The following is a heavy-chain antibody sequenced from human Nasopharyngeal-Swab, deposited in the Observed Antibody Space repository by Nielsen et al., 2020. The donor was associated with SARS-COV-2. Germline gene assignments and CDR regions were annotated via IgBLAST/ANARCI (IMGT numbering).Heavy chain of an antibody. V-gene: IGHV3-23*01. CDR2: INNRGDDT. Sequence: GESLKISCAASGFIFSNYAMSWVRQAPGKGLEWVSTINNRGDDTHYVDSVKGRFTICRDNSKSTLYLQMNSLRADDTALYYCADPPFSEYWGQGTLVTVSS. J-gene: IGHJ4*02. CDR3: ADPPFSEY. CDR1: GFIFSNYA.